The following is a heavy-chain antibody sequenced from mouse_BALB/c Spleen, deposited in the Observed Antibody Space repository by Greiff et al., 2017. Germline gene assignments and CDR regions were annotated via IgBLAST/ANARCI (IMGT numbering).Heavy chain of an antibody. CDR2: IYPGDGDT. CDR1: GYAFSSYW. Sequence: QVTLKESGAELVRPGSSVKISCKASGYAFSSYWMNWVKQRPGQGLEWIGQIYPGDGDTNYNGKFKGKATLTADKSSSTAYMQLSSLTSEDSAVYFCARFEGGFAYWGQGTLVTVSA. V-gene: IGHV1-80*01. J-gene: IGHJ3*01. CDR3: ARFEGGFAY.